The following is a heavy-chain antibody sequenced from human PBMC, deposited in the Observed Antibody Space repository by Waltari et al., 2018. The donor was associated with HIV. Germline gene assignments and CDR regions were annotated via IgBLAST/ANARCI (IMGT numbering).Heavy chain of an antibody. D-gene: IGHD2-21*02. CDR2: LYYSGST. J-gene: IGHJ4*02. CDR3: TRLSIVVVTAIDF. CDR1: GASLRSSTYY. Sequence: QLQLQESGPGLVKPSATLSVTCTVSGASLRSSTYYWGWVRQPPGKGLEWLGNLYYSGSTYYNPSLKIRVTISVDTSKNQFSLKLSSVTAADTAVYYCTRLSIVVVTAIDFWGQGTLVTVSS. V-gene: IGHV4-39*01.